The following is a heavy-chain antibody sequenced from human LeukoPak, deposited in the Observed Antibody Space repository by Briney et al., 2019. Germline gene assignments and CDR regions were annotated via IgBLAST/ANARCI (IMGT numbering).Heavy chain of an antibody. D-gene: IGHD6-13*01. Sequence: ASVKVSCKASGYTFTGYYMHWVRQAPGQGLEWMGWINPNSGGTNYAQKCQGRVTMTRDTSISTAYMELSRLRSDDTAVYYCARDAVAAAGTGYWGQGTLVTVSS. V-gene: IGHV1-2*02. J-gene: IGHJ4*02. CDR3: ARDAVAAAGTGY. CDR2: INPNSGGT. CDR1: GYTFTGYY.